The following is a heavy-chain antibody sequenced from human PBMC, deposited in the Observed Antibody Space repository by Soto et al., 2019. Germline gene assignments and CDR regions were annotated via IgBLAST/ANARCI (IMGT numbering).Heavy chain of an antibody. D-gene: IGHD2-2*03. CDR2: INPSGGST. CDR1: GYTFTSYY. CDR3: ARDLPSPWIGFYYYYGMDV. Sequence: GASVKVSCKASGYTFTSYYMHWVRQAPGQGLEWMGIINPSGGSTSYAQKFQGRVTMTRDTSTSTVYMELSSLRSEDTAVYYCARDLPSPWIGFYYYYGMDVWGQGTTVPASS. J-gene: IGHJ6*02. V-gene: IGHV1-46*01.